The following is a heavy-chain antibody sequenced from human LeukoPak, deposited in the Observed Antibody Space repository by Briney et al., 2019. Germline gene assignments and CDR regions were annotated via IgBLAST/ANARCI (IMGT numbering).Heavy chain of an antibody. V-gene: IGHV3-66*01. D-gene: IGHD3-22*01. J-gene: IGHJ4*02. CDR3: ARGSGDSSVFDY. CDR2: IYSGGST. CDR1: GFTVSSNY. Sequence: GGSLRLSGAASGFTVSSNYMSWVRQAPGKGLEWVSVIYSGGSTYYADSVKGRFTISRDNSKNTLYLQMNSLRAEDTAVYYCARGSGDSSVFDYWGQGTLVTVSS.